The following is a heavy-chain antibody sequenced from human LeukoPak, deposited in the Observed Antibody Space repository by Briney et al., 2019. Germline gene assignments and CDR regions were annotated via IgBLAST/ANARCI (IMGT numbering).Heavy chain of an antibody. V-gene: IGHV3-74*01. CDR1: GFTFSRYW. J-gene: IGHJ4*02. CDR3: ARVAVAGELDY. CDR2: INSDGSST. Sequence: GGTLRLSCADSGFTFSRYWMHWVSQAPGKRLEGVSRINSDGSSTTYADSVNGRFTISRDNAKNTLYLQMNSLRAEDTAVYYCARVAVAGELDYWGQGTLVTVSS. D-gene: IGHD6-19*01.